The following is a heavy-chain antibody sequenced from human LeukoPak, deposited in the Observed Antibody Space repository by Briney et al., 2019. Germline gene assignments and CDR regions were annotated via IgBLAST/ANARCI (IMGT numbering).Heavy chain of an antibody. D-gene: IGHD3-22*01. J-gene: IGHJ4*02. CDR1: GGTFSSYA. CDR2: IIPILGIA. V-gene: IGHV1-69*04. CDR3: ARVDFVGTYYDSSGYRLDY. Sequence: ASVKVSCKASGGTFSSYAISWVRQAPGQGLEWMGRIIPILGIANYAQKLQGRVTITADKSTSTAYMELSSLRSEDTAVYYCARVDFVGTYYDSSGYRLDYWGQGTLVTVSS.